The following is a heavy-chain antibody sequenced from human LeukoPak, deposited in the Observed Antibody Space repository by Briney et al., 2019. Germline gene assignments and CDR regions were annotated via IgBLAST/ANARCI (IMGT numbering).Heavy chain of an antibody. Sequence: SETLSLTCVVSGGSVSGYYWGWIRQPPGRGLEWIGYVYYSGSTNYNPSFKSRITISVDTSRNQFSLQLSSVTAADTAVYYCARIHRYCSGGACYALDNWGQGTLVAVSS. J-gene: IGHJ4*02. D-gene: IGHD2-15*01. V-gene: IGHV4-59*02. CDR3: ARIHRYCSGGACYALDN. CDR1: GGSVSGYY. CDR2: VYYSGST.